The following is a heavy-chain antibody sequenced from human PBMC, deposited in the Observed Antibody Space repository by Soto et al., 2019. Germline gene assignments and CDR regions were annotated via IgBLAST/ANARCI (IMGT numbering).Heavy chain of an antibody. CDR1: GGSIRTSSYH. CDR3: AREYESSPTD. J-gene: IGHJ4*02. V-gene: IGHV4-39*02. D-gene: IGHD6-13*01. Sequence: SDTLSLTCTVTGGSIRTSSYHWAWIRQPPGKGLEWIASIYYSGSTYYNPSLKSRATISVDTSKNQFSLKLTSVTAADTAVYYCAREYESSPTDWGQGTLVTVS. CDR2: IYYSGST.